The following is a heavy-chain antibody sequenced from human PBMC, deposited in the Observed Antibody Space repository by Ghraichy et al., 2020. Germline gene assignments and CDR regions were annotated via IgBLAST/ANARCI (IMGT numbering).Heavy chain of an antibody. CDR2: INHSGST. J-gene: IGHJ4*02. CDR3: ARGGEYCSGGSCYAGAQAYFDY. CDR1: GGSFSGYY. V-gene: IGHV4-34*01. D-gene: IGHD2-15*01. Sequence: SETLSLTCAVYGGSFSGYYWSWIRQPPGKGLEWIGEINHSGSTNYNPSLKSRVTISVDTSKNQFSLKLSSVTAADTAVYYCARGGEYCSGGSCYAGAQAYFDYWGQGTLVTVSS.